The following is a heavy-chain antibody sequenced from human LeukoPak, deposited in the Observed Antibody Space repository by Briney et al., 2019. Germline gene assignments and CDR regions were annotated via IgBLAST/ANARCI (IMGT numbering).Heavy chain of an antibody. J-gene: IGHJ4*02. D-gene: IGHD6-19*01. CDR1: GFTFSSYG. Sequence: GGSLRLSCAASGFTFSSYGMHWVRQAPGKGLEWVAVIAYDGSNKYYADSVKGRFTISRDNSKNTLYLQMNSLRAEDTAVYYCAKDGVAGLYYFDYWGQGTLVTVSS. CDR2: IAYDGSNK. V-gene: IGHV3-30*18. CDR3: AKDGVAGLYYFDY.